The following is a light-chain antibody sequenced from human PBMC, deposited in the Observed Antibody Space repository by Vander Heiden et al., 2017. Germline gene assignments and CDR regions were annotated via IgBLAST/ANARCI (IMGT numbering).Light chain of an antibody. CDR3: SSYAGANNVV. V-gene: IGLV2-8*01. J-gene: IGLJ2*01. CDR2: EVN. CDR1: SSDIGGYNY. Sequence: QSALTHPPSASGSPGQSVAISCTGTSSDIGGYNYVSWYQQPPGKAPKLMIFEVNRRPSGIPDRFSGSKSGNTASLTASGLQAEDEANYYCSSYAGANNVVFGGGTKLTV.